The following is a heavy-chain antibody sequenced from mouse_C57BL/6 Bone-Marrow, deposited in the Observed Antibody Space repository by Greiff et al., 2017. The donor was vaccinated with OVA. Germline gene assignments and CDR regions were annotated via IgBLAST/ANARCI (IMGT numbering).Heavy chain of an antibody. J-gene: IGHJ1*03. V-gene: IGHV2-2*01. Sequence: VMLVESGPGLVQPSQSLSITCTVSGFSLTSYGVHWVRQSPGKGLEWLGVIWSGGSTDYNAAFISRLSISKDNSKSQVFFKMNSLQADDTAIYYCARNPIYYGSSYHYWYFDVWGTGTTVTVSS. D-gene: IGHD1-1*01. CDR2: IWSGGST. CDR1: GFSLTSYG. CDR3: ARNPIYYGSSYHYWYFDV.